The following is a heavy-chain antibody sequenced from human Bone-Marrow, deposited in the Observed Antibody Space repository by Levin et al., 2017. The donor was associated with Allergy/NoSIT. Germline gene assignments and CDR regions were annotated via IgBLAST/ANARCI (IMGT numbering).Heavy chain of an antibody. CDR3: AREAPSGGSCYEN. CDR2: ISSSSSYT. Sequence: GESLKISCAASGFTFSDYYMSWIRQAPGKGLEWVSYISSSSSYTNYADSVKGRFTISRDNAKNSLYLQMNSLRAEDTAVYYCAREAPSGGSCYENWGQGTLVTVSS. J-gene: IGHJ4*02. CDR1: GFTFSDYY. V-gene: IGHV3-11*06. D-gene: IGHD2-15*01.